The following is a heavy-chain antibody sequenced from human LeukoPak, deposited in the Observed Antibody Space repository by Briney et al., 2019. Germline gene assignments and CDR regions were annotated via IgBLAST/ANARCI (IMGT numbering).Heavy chain of an antibody. J-gene: IGHJ4*02. D-gene: IGHD3-10*01. CDR1: GYSFANYW. CDR3: VRLASGRALIYFEF. CDR2: FYPDDSDT. Sequence: PGESLKMSCKGSGYSFANYWIGWVRQTPGNGLEYMALFYPDDSDTRYNPSFQGQVTISADKSISTAYLQWRSLKASDTAMYYCVRLASGRALIYFEFWGQGTLVTVSS. V-gene: IGHV5-51*01.